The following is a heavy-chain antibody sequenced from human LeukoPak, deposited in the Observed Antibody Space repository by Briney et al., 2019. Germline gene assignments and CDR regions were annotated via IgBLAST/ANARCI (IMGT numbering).Heavy chain of an antibody. CDR2: IYTSGST. Sequence: SETLSLTCTVSGGSINSYYWSWIRQPAGKGLEWIGRIYTSGSTNYNPSLKSRVTMSVDTSKNQFSLKLSSVTAADTAVYYCASSPNWNYARGAFDIWGQGTMVTVSS. CDR1: GGSINSYY. D-gene: IGHD1-7*01. J-gene: IGHJ3*02. V-gene: IGHV4-4*07. CDR3: ASSPNWNYARGAFDI.